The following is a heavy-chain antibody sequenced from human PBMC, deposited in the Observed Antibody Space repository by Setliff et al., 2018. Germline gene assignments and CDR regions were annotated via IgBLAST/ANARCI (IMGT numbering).Heavy chain of an antibody. CDR3: TTDSMFYFDSSGYHVLDY. D-gene: IGHD3-22*01. Sequence: PGGSLRLSCATSGLTISYYYMDWVRQAPGKGLEWVGRIRDRANRYTTEYAASVKGRLTISRDDSKNTLYLQVNSLRSEDTAVYYCTTDSMFYFDSSGYHVLDYWGQGTLVTVSS. J-gene: IGHJ4*02. V-gene: IGHV3-72*01. CDR2: IRDRANRYTT. CDR1: GLTISYYY.